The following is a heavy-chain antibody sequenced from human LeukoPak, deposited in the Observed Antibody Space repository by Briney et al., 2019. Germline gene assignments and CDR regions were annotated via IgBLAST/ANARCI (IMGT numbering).Heavy chain of an antibody. D-gene: IGHD3-10*01. CDR1: GYTFTNYA. Sequence: GASVEVSCKASGYTFTNYAMNWVRQAPGQGLEWMGWISAYNGNTELAQKFQGRVTLATDASTSTTYVELRSLTSDATAVYFCARGGSRSRRGDNAFDIWGQGTMVTVSS. J-gene: IGHJ3*02. CDR2: ISAYNGNT. V-gene: IGHV1-18*01. CDR3: ARGGSRSRRGDNAFDI.